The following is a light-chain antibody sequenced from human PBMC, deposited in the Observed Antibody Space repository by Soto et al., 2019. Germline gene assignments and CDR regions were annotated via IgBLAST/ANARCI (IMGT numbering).Light chain of an antibody. J-gene: IGKJ4*01. CDR3: QQYESYPPLT. Sequence: IQMPESPSILSASVAYRVTITCRASQSIRSWLAWYQQKPGKAPKLLIYDAYSLESGVPSRFSGRRSGTEFTLTIAGLQPEDFAIYYCQQYESYPPLTFGGGTKVDI. CDR2: DAY. CDR1: QSIRSW. V-gene: IGKV1-5*01.